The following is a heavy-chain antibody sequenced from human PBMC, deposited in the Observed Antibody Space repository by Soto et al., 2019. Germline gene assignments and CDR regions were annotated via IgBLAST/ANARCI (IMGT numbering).Heavy chain of an antibody. Sequence: SETLSLTCTVSGGSISSSSYYWGWIRQPPGKGLEWIGSIYYSGSTYYNPSLKSRDTISVDTSKNQFSLKVSSVTAADTAVYYCARKSCGGDCYYYYYRDVWGKGTTVSVSS. J-gene: IGHJ6*03. CDR3: ARKSCGGDCYYYYYRDV. CDR2: IYYSGST. V-gene: IGHV4-39*01. CDR1: GGSISSSSYY. D-gene: IGHD2-21*02.